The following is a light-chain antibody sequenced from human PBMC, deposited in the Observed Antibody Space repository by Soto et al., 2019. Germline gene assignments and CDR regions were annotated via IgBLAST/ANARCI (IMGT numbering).Light chain of an antibody. CDR2: KAS. Sequence: IKIPQCPTTMTAFLADRVTITCRASQSVDSWLAWYQQKPGKPPKFLMYKASNLESGVPSRFRGSGSGTTFTLTISRLQSDDFDTYYCLHYNSYSEAFGQGTQVDIK. CDR3: LHYNSYSEA. CDR1: QSVDSW. J-gene: IGKJ1*01. V-gene: IGKV1-5*03.